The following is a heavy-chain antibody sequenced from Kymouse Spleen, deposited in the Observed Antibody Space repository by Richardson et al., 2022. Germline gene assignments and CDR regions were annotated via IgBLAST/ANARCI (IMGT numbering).Heavy chain of an antibody. D-gene: IGHD6-13*01. J-gene: IGHJ6*02. CDR1: GFTFDDYA. Sequence: EVQLVESGGGLVQPGRSLRLSCAASGFTFDDYAMHWVRQAPGKGLEWVSGISWNSGSIGYADSVKGRFTISRDNAKNSLYLQMNSLRAEDTALYYCAKDLRAAADYYYYYGMDVWGQGTTVTVSS. V-gene: IGHV3-9*01. CDR2: ISWNSGSI. CDR3: AKDLRAAADYYYYYGMDV.